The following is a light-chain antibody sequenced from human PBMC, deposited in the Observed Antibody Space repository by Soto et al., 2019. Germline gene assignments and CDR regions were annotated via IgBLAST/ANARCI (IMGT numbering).Light chain of an antibody. CDR3: QQYGSSPRT. CDR2: SAS. CDR1: QSVTSPF. J-gene: IGKJ1*01. Sequence: EIVMTQSPATLSVSPGERATLSWRASQSVTSPFLAWYQQKPGQPPRLLIYSASGRASGIPDRFSGSGSGTDFTLTISSLEPEDSAVYYCQQYGSSPRTFGQGTKVDIK. V-gene: IGKV3-20*01.